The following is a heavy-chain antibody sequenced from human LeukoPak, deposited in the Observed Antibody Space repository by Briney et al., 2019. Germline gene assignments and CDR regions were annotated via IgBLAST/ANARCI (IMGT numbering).Heavy chain of an antibody. CDR1: GSSLSSSA. CDR2: VSGRGETT. Sequence: GGSLRLSCAASGSSLSSSAMSWVRQARGKGLEWVSGVSGRGETTDYADFVKGRFTISRDNSKSTLFLQMNSLRAEDTAVYYCAPKTPGSYPFDYWGQGTLVTVSS. D-gene: IGHD3-10*01. J-gene: IGHJ4*02. V-gene: IGHV3-23*01. CDR3: APKTPGSYPFDY.